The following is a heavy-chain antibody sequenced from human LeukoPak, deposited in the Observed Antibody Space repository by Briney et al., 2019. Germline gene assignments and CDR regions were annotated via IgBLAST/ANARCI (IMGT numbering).Heavy chain of an antibody. V-gene: IGHV4-39*01. J-gene: IGHJ4*02. CDR2: IYYSGRT. D-gene: IGHD4-23*01. CDR3: AYGGNSATDY. CDR1: GGSISSSSNY. Sequence: PSETLSLTCTVSGGSISSSSNYWGWIRQPPGKGLEWIGSIYYSGRTYHNPSLKSRVTISVDTSKNQFSLKLTSVTAADTAVYYCAYGGNSATDYWGQGTLVTVSS.